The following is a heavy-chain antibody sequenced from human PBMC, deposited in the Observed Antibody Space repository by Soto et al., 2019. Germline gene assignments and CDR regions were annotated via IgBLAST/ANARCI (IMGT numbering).Heavy chain of an antibody. V-gene: IGHV3-48*01. CDR2: ISSSSSTI. D-gene: IGHD1-1*01. Sequence: GGSLRLSCAASGFTFSSYGMHWVRQAPGKGLEWVSYISSSSSTIYYADSVKGRFTISRDNAKNSLYLQMNSLRAEDTAVYYCARDLSLEGPYGMDVWGQGTTVTVSS. CDR1: GFTFSSYG. J-gene: IGHJ6*02. CDR3: ARDLSLEGPYGMDV.